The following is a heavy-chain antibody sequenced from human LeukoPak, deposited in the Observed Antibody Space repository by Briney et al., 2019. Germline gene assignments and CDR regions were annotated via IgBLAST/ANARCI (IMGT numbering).Heavy chain of an antibody. Sequence: GASVKVSCKASGYTFTGYYMHWVRQAPGQGLEWMGRINPNSGGTNYAQKFQNRVTMTRDTSISTAYMEVTRLRSDDTAVYYCARAAAASYLDYWGQGTLVTVSS. CDR2: INPNSGGT. CDR1: GYTFTGYY. V-gene: IGHV1-2*06. CDR3: ARAAAASYLDY. D-gene: IGHD3-16*02. J-gene: IGHJ4*02.